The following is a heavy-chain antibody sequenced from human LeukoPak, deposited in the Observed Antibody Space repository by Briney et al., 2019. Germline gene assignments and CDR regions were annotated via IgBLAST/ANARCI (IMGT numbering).Heavy chain of an antibody. CDR3: AREGNRAVAGFNLDY. D-gene: IGHD6-19*01. CDR2: INPNSGGT. J-gene: IGHJ4*02. CDR1: GYTFTGYY. V-gene: IGHV1-2*02. Sequence: ASVKVSCKASGYTFTGYYMHWVRQAPGQGLEWMGWINPNSGGTNYAQKFQGRVTMTRDTSISTAYMELSRLRSDDTAVYYCAREGNRAVAGFNLDYWGQGTLVTVSS.